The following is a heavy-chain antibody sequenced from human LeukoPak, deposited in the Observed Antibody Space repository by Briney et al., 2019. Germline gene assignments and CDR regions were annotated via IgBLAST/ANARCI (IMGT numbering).Heavy chain of an antibody. J-gene: IGHJ4*02. V-gene: IGHV3-23*01. Sequence: GGSLRLSCAASGFTFSSYAMSWVRQAPGKGLEWVSAISGSGGSTYYADSVKGRITISRDNSKNTLYLQMNSLRAEDTAVYYCAKDVTYDSSGYYPYYFDYWGQGTLVTVSS. CDR3: AKDVTYDSSGYYPYYFDY. CDR2: ISGSGGST. CDR1: GFTFSSYA. D-gene: IGHD3-22*01.